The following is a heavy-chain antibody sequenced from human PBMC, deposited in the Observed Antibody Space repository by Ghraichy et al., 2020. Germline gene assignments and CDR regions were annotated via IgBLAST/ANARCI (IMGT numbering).Heavy chain of an antibody. Sequence: GESLNISCAASGFTFTTYAMTWVRQTPGKGLEWVSTITDSGDSTYYADSVKGRFTVSRDKSKNTMYLQMNNLRAEDTAIYYCAKKGGRHYYYYWGQGTLVTVSS. CDR3: AKKGGRHYYYY. V-gene: IGHV3-23*01. D-gene: IGHD3-16*01. J-gene: IGHJ4*02. CDR1: GFTFTTYA. CDR2: ITDSGDST.